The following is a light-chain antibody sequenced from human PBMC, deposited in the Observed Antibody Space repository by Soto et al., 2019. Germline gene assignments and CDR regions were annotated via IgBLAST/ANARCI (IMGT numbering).Light chain of an antibody. CDR3: FSYSTSRARI. J-gene: IGLJ2*01. Sequence: QSVLTQPASVSGSPGQSITISCTGTRSDVGGYNYVSWYKQKPGKAPKLVIYDVSHRPSGVSDRFFGSKSGNTASLIISGLQAEDEADYYCFSYSTSRARIFGGGTKLTVL. V-gene: IGLV2-14*01. CDR1: RSDVGGYNY. CDR2: DVS.